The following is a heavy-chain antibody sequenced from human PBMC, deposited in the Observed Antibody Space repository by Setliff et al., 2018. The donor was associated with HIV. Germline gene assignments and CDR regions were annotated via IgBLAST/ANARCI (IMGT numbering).Heavy chain of an antibody. Sequence: SETLSLTCAVSSYSISSGYYWGWIRQPPGKGLEWIGSIYSSGSPSYNPSLSSRLTISVDTSKNHVSLRLSSVTAADTGVYYCARFSTSSGGTFDYWGQGTLVTVSS. CDR3: ARFSTSSGGTFDY. CDR2: IYSSGSP. D-gene: IGHD6-6*01. CDR1: SYSISSGYY. J-gene: IGHJ4*02. V-gene: IGHV4-38-2*01.